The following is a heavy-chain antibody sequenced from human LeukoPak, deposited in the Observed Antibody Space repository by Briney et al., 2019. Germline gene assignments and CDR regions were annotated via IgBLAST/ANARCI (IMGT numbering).Heavy chain of an antibody. Sequence: GSLRLSCAAFAFTSISYAMSWVRKAPGKGLEWVSAISGSGGSTYYADSVKGRFTISRDNSKNTLYLQMNSLRAEDTAVYYCAKGRVTTSSYYYYYMDVWGKGTTVTVSS. J-gene: IGHJ6*03. CDR3: AKGRVTTSSYYYYYMDV. CDR1: AFTSISYA. V-gene: IGHV3-23*01. CDR2: ISGSGGST. D-gene: IGHD4-17*01.